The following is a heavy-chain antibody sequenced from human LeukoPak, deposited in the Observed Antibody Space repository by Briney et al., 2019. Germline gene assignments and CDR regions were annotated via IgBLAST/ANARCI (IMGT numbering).Heavy chain of an antibody. V-gene: IGHV3-53*04. D-gene: IGHD5-18*01. CDR2: IYSGGTT. Sequence: GGSLRLSCVASGFTVSTNCMTWVRQAPGKGLEWVSTIYSGGTTYYADSVMGRFTISRHNSRNTLYLQMNSLRAEDMAVYYCARVDTVMAYYFDLWGQGTLVTVSS. CDR3: ARVDTVMAYYFDL. J-gene: IGHJ4*02. CDR1: GFTVSTNC.